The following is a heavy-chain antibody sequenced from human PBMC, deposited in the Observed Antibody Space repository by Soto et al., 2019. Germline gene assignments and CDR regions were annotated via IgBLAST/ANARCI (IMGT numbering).Heavy chain of an antibody. J-gene: IGHJ4*01. Sequence: SETLSLTCTVSCGSVTNSSYYWGWIRQSSGKGLEWIGSVYYRGRSYSKSSVKSRVTISVDTSKNRFSLSLNSVTASDTAVYFCVSQRTTVPTQAYFDYWGPGALVTVPQ. CDR2: VYYRGRS. D-gene: IGHD4-17*01. CDR1: CGSVTNSSYY. V-gene: IGHV4-39*01. CDR3: VSQRTTVPTQAYFDY.